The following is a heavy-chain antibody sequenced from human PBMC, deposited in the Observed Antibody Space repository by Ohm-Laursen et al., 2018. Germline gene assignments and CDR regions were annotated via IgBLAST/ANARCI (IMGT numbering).Heavy chain of an antibody. CDR1: GFTVSSNY. Sequence: GSLRLSCAAPGFTVSSNYMSWVRQAPGKGLEWVSVISGSGGSTYYADSVKGRFTISRDNSKNTLYLQMNSLRAEDTAVYYCAKDLCFRKWCGVYWGQGTLVTVSS. D-gene: IGHD2-8*01. CDR3: AKDLCFRKWCGVY. J-gene: IGHJ4*02. V-gene: IGHV3-23*01. CDR2: ISGSGGST.